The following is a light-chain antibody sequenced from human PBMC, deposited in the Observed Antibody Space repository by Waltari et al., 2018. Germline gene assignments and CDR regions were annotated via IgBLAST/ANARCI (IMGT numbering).Light chain of an antibody. Sequence: EMGVTQSPATLSLCPGERATLSCRTSQTIGTSLAWYQPRPGQATRLLIYRASTRATGIPDRFSGSGSESEFTHPISSLQSEDVALYYCQQYNNWLPGTFGQGTKVEI. J-gene: IGKJ1*01. CDR1: QTIGTS. CDR2: RAS. V-gene: IGKV3-15*01. CDR3: QQYNNWLPGT.